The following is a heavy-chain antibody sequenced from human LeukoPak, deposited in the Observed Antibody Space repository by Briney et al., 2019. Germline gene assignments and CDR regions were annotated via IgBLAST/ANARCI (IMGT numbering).Heavy chain of an antibody. V-gene: IGHV4-4*07. Sequence: SETLSLTCTVSGESISSYHWSWIRQPARKGLEWIGRIHTSGSTNYNPSLKSRVTMSVDTSKNQFSLKLSSVTAADTAVYYCATMRTGTGELDYWGQGILVTVSS. D-gene: IGHD1-7*01. CDR2: IHTSGST. CDR3: ATMRTGTGELDY. J-gene: IGHJ4*02. CDR1: GESISSYH.